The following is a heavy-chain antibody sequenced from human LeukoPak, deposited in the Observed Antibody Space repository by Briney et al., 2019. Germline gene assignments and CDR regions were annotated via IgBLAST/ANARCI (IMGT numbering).Heavy chain of an antibody. Sequence: SETLSLTCTVSGVSISSYYWSWIRQPAGKGLEWIGRIYSSGSTNYNPSLKSRVTMSVDTSKNQFSLKLRSVTAADTAVYYCARGQYHLLYWYFDLWGRGTLVTVSS. D-gene: IGHD2-2*01. J-gene: IGHJ2*01. CDR1: GVSISSYY. CDR2: IYSSGST. CDR3: ARGQYHLLYWYFDL. V-gene: IGHV4-4*07.